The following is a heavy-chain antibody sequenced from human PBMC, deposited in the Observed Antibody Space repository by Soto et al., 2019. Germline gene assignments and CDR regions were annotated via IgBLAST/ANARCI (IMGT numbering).Heavy chain of an antibody. CDR2: IKSKTDGGTT. CDR1: GFTFGKTW. CDR3: TTGRSEVC. J-gene: IGHJ1*01. V-gene: IGHV3-15*01. D-gene: IGHD2-8*01. Sequence: GGSLGPSCEALGFTFGKTWMAWVRQAPGKGLEWVGRIKSKTDGGTTDYAAPEKGRFTISRDDSNNTLYLQMNSLKTEYPAVNYCTTGRSEVCWGQGTLVTVSS.